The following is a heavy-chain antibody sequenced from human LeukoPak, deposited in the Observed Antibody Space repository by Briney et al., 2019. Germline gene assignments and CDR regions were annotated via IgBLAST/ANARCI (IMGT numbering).Heavy chain of an antibody. CDR3: ARIVGMYFGDRYYFDY. J-gene: IGHJ4*01. V-gene: IGHV1-18*01. Sequence: ASLKASCKASGYTLTRYVISWVRQAPGQGLEGMGWISAYNGNTNCAQKLQGRVTMTTDTSTSTAYMELRGLRSDDTAGYYCARIVGMYFGDRYYFDYWGQGTLVTVSS. D-gene: IGHD1-14*01. CDR2: ISAYNGNT. CDR1: GYTLTRYV.